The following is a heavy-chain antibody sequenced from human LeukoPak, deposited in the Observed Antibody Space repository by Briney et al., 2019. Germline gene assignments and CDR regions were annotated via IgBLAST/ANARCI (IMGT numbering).Heavy chain of an antibody. V-gene: IGHV4-61*02. CDR1: GGSISSGSYY. J-gene: IGHJ3*02. D-gene: IGHD5-12*01. CDR2: IYTSGST. CDR3: ARDLVAPRRVNAFDI. Sequence: PSETLSLTCTVSGGSISSGSYYWSWIRQPAGKGLEWIGRIYTSGSTNYNPSLKSRVTISVDTSKNQSSLKLSSVTAADTAVYYCARDLVAPRRVNAFDIWGQGTMVTVSS.